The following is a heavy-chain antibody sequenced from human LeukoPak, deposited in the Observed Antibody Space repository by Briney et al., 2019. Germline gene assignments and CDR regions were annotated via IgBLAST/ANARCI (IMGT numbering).Heavy chain of an antibody. V-gene: IGHV3-74*01. CDR3: GRVSSDYWAIDY. Sequence: GGSLRLSCAASGFTFISYWMHWVRQAPGKGLVWVSRINSDGSTTRYADSVKGRFTISRDNAKNTLYLQMNSLRAEDTAVHYCGRVSSDYWAIDYWGQGTLVTVSS. D-gene: IGHD4-17*01. J-gene: IGHJ4*02. CDR1: GFTFISYW. CDR2: INSDGSTT.